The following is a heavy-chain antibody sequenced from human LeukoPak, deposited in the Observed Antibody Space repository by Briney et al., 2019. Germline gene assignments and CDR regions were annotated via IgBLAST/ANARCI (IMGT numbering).Heavy chain of an antibody. D-gene: IGHD1-1*01. V-gene: IGHV4-59*01. Sequence: SETLSLTCTVSAGSITSYNWSWIRQPPGKPLQWIGYIYYTGSTSYNPSLKSRVTISVDTSKNQFSLNLNSVTAADTALYYCARELPGTSSFDFWGQGTLVTVSS. J-gene: IGHJ4*02. CDR2: IYYTGST. CDR1: AGSITSYN. CDR3: ARELPGTSSFDF.